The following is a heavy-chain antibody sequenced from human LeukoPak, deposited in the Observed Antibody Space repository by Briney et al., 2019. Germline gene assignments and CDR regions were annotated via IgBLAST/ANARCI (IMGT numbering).Heavy chain of an antibody. J-gene: IGHJ4*02. CDR1: GGSFSGYS. CDR2: INHSGST. V-gene: IGHV4-34*01. CDR3: ARVVPAAISHSSGWYGPLDY. Sequence: SETLSLTCAVYGGSFSGYSWSWIRQPPGKGLEWIGEINHSGSTNYNPSLKSRVTISVDTSKNQFSLKLSSVTAADTAVYYCARVVPAAISHSSGWYGPLDYWGQGTLVTVSS. D-gene: IGHD2-2*02.